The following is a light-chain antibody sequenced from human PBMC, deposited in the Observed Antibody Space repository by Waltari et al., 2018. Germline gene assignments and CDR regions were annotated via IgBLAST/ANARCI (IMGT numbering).Light chain of an antibody. CDR1: SSNIGAGYD. CDR2: GSS. J-gene: IGLJ1*01. CDR3: QSYDSSLSGAGV. Sequence: QSVLTQPPSVSGAPGQRVTISCTGSSSNIGAGYDVHWYQQLPGTAPKLLIYGSSNRPSGVPDRSCGSKSGTSASQASTGLQAEDEADYYCQSYDSSLSGAGVFGTGTKVTVL. V-gene: IGLV1-40*01.